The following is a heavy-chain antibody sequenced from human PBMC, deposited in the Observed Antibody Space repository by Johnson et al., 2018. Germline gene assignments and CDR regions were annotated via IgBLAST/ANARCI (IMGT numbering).Heavy chain of an antibody. CDR1: GFTFDDYA. J-gene: IGHJ6*02. D-gene: IGHD3-10*02. V-gene: IGHV3-9*01. CDR3: AKGRYYYVGMDV. Sequence: VQLVESGGGLVQXGRSLRLXCAASGFTFDDYAMHWVRQAPGKGLEWVSGISWNRGSIGYADSVKGRFTISRDNAKNSLYLQMKRLGAEDTALYYCAKGRYYYVGMDVWGQGTTVTVSS. CDR2: ISWNRGSI.